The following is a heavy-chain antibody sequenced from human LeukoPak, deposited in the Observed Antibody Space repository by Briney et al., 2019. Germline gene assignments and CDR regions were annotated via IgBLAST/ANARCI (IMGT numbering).Heavy chain of an antibody. CDR3: AKDDSYGAFDY. D-gene: IGHD1-26*01. Sequence: GWSLRLFYGSSGFTLDDYAMQWVRQARAKGLEWVFLIPGDGASTYYADFVKDRFTDSRANSKNSLHLQMDSLRTEDTALYYCAKDDSYGAFDYWGQGALVTVSS. J-gene: IGHJ4*02. CDR2: IPGDGAST. V-gene: IGHV3-43*02. CDR1: GFTLDDYA.